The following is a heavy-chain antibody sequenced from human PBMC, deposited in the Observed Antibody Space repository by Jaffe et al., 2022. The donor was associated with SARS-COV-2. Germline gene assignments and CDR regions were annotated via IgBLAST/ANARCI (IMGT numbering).Heavy chain of an antibody. V-gene: IGHV3-20*01. J-gene: IGHJ6*03. D-gene: IGHD3-10*01. Sequence: EVQLVESGGGVVRPGGSLRLSCAASGFTFDDYGMSWVRQAPGKGLEWVSGINWNGGSTAHADSVKGRFTISRDNAKNSLYLQMNSLRAEDTALYHCARKGGMVRGDAHYYYMDVWGKGTTVTVSS. CDR2: INWNGGST. CDR1: GFTFDDYG. CDR3: ARKGGMVRGDAHYYYMDV.